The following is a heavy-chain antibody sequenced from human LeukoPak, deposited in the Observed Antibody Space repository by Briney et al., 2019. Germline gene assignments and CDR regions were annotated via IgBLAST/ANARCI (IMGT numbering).Heavy chain of an antibody. CDR2: IKQDGSEK. J-gene: IGHJ5*02. D-gene: IGHD1-20*01. CDR1: GFRFSGHY. V-gene: IGHV3-7*01. Sequence: GGSLRLSCAASGFRFSGHYMSWIRQAPGKGLEWVANIKQDGSEKYYVDSVKGRFTISRDNAKNSLYLQMNSLRAEDTAVYYCARDNCGKGDEITNWFDPWGQGTLVTVSS. CDR3: ARDNCGKGDEITNWFDP.